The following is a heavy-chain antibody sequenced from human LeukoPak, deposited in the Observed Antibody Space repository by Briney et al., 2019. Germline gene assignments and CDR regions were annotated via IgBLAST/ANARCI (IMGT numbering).Heavy chain of an antibody. D-gene: IGHD6-19*01. V-gene: IGHV4-59*01. J-gene: IGHJ2*01. Sequence: SETLSLTCTVSGGSISSYYWSWIRQPPGKGLEWIGYIYYSGSTNYNPSLKSRVTISVDTSKNQFSLRLSSVTAADTAVYYCARDPRYSSGWYGYFDLWGRGTLVTVSS. CDR1: GGSISSYY. CDR3: ARDPRYSSGWYGYFDL. CDR2: IYYSGST.